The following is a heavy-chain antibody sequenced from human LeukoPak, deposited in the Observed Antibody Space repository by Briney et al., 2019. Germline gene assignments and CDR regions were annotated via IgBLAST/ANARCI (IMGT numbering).Heavy chain of an antibody. CDR2: ISSSSSYI. CDR3: ARDLGDSSGWYFDY. D-gene: IGHD6-19*01. J-gene: IGHJ4*02. Sequence: GGSLRLSCAASGFTFSSYSMNWVRQAPGKGLEWVSSISSSSSYIYYADSVKGRFTISRDNARNSLYLQMNSLSAEDTAVYYCARDLGDSSGWYFDYWGQGTLVTVSS. CDR1: GFTFSSYS. V-gene: IGHV3-21*01.